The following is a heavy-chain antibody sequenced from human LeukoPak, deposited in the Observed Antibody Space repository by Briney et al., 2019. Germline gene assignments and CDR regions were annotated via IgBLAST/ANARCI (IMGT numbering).Heavy chain of an antibody. D-gene: IGHD1-26*01. CDR2: IYTSGST. J-gene: IGHJ5*02. Sequence: PSEILSLTCTVSGGSISSGSYYWSWIRQPAGKGLEWIGRIYTSGSTNYNPSLKSRVTISVDTSKNQLSLKLSSVTAADTAVYYCAREGGALDPWGQGTLVTVSS. V-gene: IGHV4-61*02. CDR3: AREGGALDP. CDR1: GGSISSGSYY.